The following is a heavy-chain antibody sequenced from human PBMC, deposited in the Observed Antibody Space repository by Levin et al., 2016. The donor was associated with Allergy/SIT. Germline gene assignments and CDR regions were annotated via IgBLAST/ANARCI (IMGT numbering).Heavy chain of an antibody. D-gene: IGHD1-26*01. J-gene: IGHJ4*02. CDR3: VMGLLTTNPTPDY. V-gene: IGHV3-23*01. Sequence: GESLKISCAASGFTFSSYAMSWVRQAPGKGLEWVSVISGSGGSTYYADSVKGRFTISRDNSKNTLYLQMNSLRAEDTAVYYCVMGLLTTNPTPDYWGQGTLVTVSS. CDR1: GFTFSSYA. CDR2: ISGSGGST.